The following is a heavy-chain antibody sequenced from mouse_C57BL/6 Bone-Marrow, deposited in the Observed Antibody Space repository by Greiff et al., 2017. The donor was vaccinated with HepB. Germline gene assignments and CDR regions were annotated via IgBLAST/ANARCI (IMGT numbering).Heavy chain of an antibody. V-gene: IGHV5-6*01. CDR2: ISSGGSYT. J-gene: IGHJ3*01. D-gene: IGHD2-2*01. Sequence: EVHLVESGGDLVKPGGSLKLSCAASGFTFSSYGMSWVRQTPDKRLEWVATISSGGSYTYYPDSVKGRFTISRDNAKNTLYLQMSSLKSEDTAMYYCARRGVWLLSWFAYWGQGTLVTVSA. CDR3: ARRGVWLLSWFAY. CDR1: GFTFSSYG.